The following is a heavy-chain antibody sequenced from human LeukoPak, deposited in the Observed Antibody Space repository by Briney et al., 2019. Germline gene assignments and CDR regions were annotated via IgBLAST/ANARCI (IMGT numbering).Heavy chain of an antibody. V-gene: IGHV4-34*01. CDR1: GGSFSGYY. Sequence: SETLSLTCAVYGGSFSGYYWSWIRQPPGKGLEWIGEINHSGSTNYNPSLKSRVTISVDTSKNQFSLKLSSVTAADTAVYYCARGPHELHYHYYYGMDVWGQGTTVTVSS. CDR2: INHSGST. J-gene: IGHJ6*02. CDR3: ARGPHELHYHYYYGMDV. D-gene: IGHD1-7*01.